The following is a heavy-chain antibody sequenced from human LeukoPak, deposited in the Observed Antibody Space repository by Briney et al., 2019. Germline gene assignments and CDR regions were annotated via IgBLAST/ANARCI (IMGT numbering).Heavy chain of an antibody. V-gene: IGHV3-7*01. CDR3: ARIGQQGLGAYNWFDP. Sequence: GGSLRLSCAASGFTFSSYWMSWIRQAPGKGLQWVANIKQDGSDKKYVDSLKGRFSISRDNAKNLLYLQMNTLRVEDTAVCYCARIGQQGLGAYNWFDPWGQGTLVTVSS. J-gene: IGHJ5*02. CDR1: GFTFSSYW. D-gene: IGHD3/OR15-3a*01. CDR2: IKQDGSDK.